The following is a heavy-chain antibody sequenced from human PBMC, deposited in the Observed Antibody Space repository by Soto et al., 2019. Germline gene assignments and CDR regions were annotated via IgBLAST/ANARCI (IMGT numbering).Heavy chain of an antibody. D-gene: IGHD3-10*01. V-gene: IGHV1-24*01. CDR1: GYTLTELS. Sequence: GASVKVSCKVSGYTLTELSMPWVRQAPGKGLEWMGGFDPEDGETIYAQKFQGRVTMTEDTSTDTAYMELSSLRSEDTAVYYCATPRHYYGSGSYYSYTDYWGQGTLVTVSS. J-gene: IGHJ4*02. CDR2: FDPEDGET. CDR3: ATPRHYYGSGSYYSYTDY.